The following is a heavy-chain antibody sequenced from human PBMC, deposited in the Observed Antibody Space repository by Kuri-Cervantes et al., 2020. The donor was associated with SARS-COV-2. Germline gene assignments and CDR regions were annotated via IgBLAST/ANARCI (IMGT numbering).Heavy chain of an antibody. Sequence: GGSLRLSCAASGFTFSSYAMHWVRQAPGKGLGWVALISYDGSNKFYADSVKGRFTISRDDSKSMLYLQMNSLSAEDTALYYCAREAPALRSSPFDNWGQGTLVTVSS. J-gene: IGHJ4*02. CDR2: ISYDGSNK. D-gene: IGHD6-6*01. V-gene: IGHV3-30*04. CDR3: AREAPALRSSPFDN. CDR1: GFTFSSYA.